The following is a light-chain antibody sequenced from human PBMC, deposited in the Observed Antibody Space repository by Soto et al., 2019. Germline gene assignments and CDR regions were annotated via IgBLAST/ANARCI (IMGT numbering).Light chain of an antibody. V-gene: IGLV2-23*01. CDR1: SSDVGNYNL. CDR2: EDS. J-gene: IGLJ1*01. CDR3: CSYADSNTYV. Sequence: QSALTQPASLSGSPGQSIAISCTGTSSDVGNYNLVSWFQQHPGKAPKLMIYEDSKRPSGVSNRFSGSKSGNTASLTISGLQADDEADYYCCSYADSNTYVFGSGTKLTVL.